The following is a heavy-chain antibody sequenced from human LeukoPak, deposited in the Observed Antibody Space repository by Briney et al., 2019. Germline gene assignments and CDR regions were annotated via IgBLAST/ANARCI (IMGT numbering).Heavy chain of an antibody. Sequence: GGCLRLSWAAAGFTFSEYGIHWVRQDPGKGRGWVAVIWDDGSNKYYADSAKGRFTISRDNSRNTLYLQMNSLRAADTAVYYCVRELPPVVQYYFDHWGPGTLVTVSS. J-gene: IGHJ4*02. CDR2: IWDDGSNK. D-gene: IGHD3-22*01. CDR3: VRELPPVVQYYFDH. V-gene: IGHV3-33*01. CDR1: GFTFSEYG.